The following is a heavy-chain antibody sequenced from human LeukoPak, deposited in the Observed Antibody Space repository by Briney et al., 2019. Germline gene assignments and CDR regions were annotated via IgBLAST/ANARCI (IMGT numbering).Heavy chain of an antibody. V-gene: IGHV4-30-4*01. CDR1: GGSISSGDYY. CDR3: AREAAVAGFFDY. CDR2: IYYSGST. D-gene: IGHD6-19*01. Sequence: TPSETLSLTCTVSGGSISSGDYYWSWTRQPPGRGLEWIGYIYYSGSTYYNPSLKSRVTISVDTSKNQFSLKLSSVTAADTAVYYCAREAAVAGFFDYWGQGTLVTVSS. J-gene: IGHJ4*02.